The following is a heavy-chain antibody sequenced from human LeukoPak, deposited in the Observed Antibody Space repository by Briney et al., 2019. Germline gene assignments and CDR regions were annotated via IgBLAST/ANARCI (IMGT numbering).Heavy chain of an antibody. Sequence: GGSLRLSCAASGFTFSSYAMSWVRQAPGKGLEWVSAISGSGGSTYYADSVKGRFTISRDNSKNTLYLQMNSLRAEDTAVYYCAKDSGYCSSTSCYTTNWFDPWGQGTLVTVSS. CDR1: GFTFSSYA. D-gene: IGHD2-2*02. V-gene: IGHV3-23*01. CDR2: ISGSGGST. CDR3: AKDSGYCSSTSCYTTNWFDP. J-gene: IGHJ5*02.